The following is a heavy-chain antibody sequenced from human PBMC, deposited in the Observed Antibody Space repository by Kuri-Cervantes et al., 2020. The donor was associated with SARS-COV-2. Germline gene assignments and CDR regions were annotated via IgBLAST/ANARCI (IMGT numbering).Heavy chain of an antibody. CDR2: IYSGGST. V-gene: IGHV3-53*01. Sequence: GESLKISCAASGFTVSSNYMSWVRQATGKGLEWVSVIYSGGSTYEADSVKGRFAISRDNSKNTLYLQMNSLRAEDTAVYYCASGPGILWFGDDYWGQGALVTVSS. D-gene: IGHD3-10*01. CDR1: GFTVSSNY. CDR3: ASGPGILWFGDDY. J-gene: IGHJ4*02.